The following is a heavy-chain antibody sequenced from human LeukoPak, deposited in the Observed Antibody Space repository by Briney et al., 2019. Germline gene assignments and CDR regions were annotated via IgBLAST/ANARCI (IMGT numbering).Heavy chain of an antibody. Sequence: GRSLRLSCAASGFTFSSYGMHWVRQAPGKGLEWVAVIWYDGSNKYYADSVKGRFTISRDNSKNTLYLQMNSLRAEDTAVYYCAKAYPTVTTSYWGQGTLVTVSS. D-gene: IGHD4-17*01. CDR2: IWYDGSNK. J-gene: IGHJ4*02. CDR1: GFTFSSYG. CDR3: AKAYPTVTTSY. V-gene: IGHV3-33*06.